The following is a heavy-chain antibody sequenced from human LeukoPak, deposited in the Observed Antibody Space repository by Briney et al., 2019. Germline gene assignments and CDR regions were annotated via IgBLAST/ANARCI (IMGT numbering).Heavy chain of an antibody. Sequence: ASVRVSCKAPGYTFIGYYIHWVRQAPGQGLEWMGWISPNSGGTNYAQKFQGRVTMTRDTSISTACMELSRLRYDDTAVYYCANGDGVETHHAFDIWGQGTMVTVSS. V-gene: IGHV1-2*02. CDR1: GYTFIGYY. CDR3: ANGDGVETHHAFDI. CDR2: ISPNSGGT. D-gene: IGHD7-27*01. J-gene: IGHJ3*02.